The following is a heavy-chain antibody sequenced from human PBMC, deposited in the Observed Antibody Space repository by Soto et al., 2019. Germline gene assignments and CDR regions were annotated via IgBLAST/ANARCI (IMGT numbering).Heavy chain of an antibody. V-gene: IGHV3-30*18. D-gene: IGHD6-13*01. CDR2: ISYDESNK. Sequence: QVQLVESGGGVVQPGRSLRLSCAASGFTFSSYGMHWVRQAPGKGLEWVAVISYDESNKYYADSVKGRFTISRDNSKNTLYLQMNSLRAEDTAVYYCAKEAGSSSWRVFDYWGQGTLVTVSS. CDR3: AKEAGSSSWRVFDY. CDR1: GFTFSSYG. J-gene: IGHJ4*02.